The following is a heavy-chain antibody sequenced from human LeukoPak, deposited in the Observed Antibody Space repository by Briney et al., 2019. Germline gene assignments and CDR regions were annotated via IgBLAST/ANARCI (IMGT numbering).Heavy chain of an antibody. J-gene: IGHJ4*02. CDR1: GFTFSSYT. D-gene: IGHD1-7*01. V-gene: IGHV3-23*01. CDR3: ANFGNYRAFDY. Sequence: GGSLRLSCAASGFTFSSYTMSWVRQAPGKGLEWVSVISGSGGTTYYADSVKGRFTISRDNSKNAMYLQMNSLRAEDTALYYCANFGNYRAFDYWGQGTLVTVSS. CDR2: ISGSGGTT.